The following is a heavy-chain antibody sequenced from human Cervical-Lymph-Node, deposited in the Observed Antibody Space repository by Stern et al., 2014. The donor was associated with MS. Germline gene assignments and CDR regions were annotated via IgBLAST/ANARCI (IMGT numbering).Heavy chain of an antibody. Sequence: VHPVESGAEVKKPGSSMKVSCKASGGTFSSDAIGWVRQAPGQGLEWMGGIIPIFETANYAQKFQGRVTITADQSTKTAYLELSSLTSGDTAMYFCASGTRSSWYFDFWGQGTLVTVST. D-gene: IGHD6-13*01. V-gene: IGHV1-69*01. J-gene: IGHJ4*02. CDR3: ASGTRSSWYFDF. CDR1: GGTFSSDA. CDR2: IIPIFETA.